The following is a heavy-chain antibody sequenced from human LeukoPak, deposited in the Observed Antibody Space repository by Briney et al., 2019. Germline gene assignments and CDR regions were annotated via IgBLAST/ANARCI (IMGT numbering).Heavy chain of an antibody. V-gene: IGHV3-23*01. CDR3: AKDHIPRLVLFEYFDY. CDR2: ISGSGGST. D-gene: IGHD6-6*01. J-gene: IGHJ4*02. Sequence: AGSLSLTCAASGFTISSYAMSWVRQAPGKGLEWVSAISGSGGSTYYADSVKGRFTISRDNAKNTLYLQMNSLRAEDTAVYYCAKDHIPRLVLFEYFDYWGQGTLVTVSS. CDR1: GFTISSYA.